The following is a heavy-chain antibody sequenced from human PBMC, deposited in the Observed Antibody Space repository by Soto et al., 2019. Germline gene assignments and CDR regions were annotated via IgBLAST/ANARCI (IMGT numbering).Heavy chain of an antibody. CDR1: GGSISSSSYY. Sequence: QLQLQESGPGLVKPSETLSLTCTVSGGSISSSSYYWGWIRQPPGKGLEWIGSIHYSGSTYYNPSLKSRVTISVDTSKNQFSLKLSSVTAADTAVYYCARHALTKTPTFCDYWGQGTLVTVSS. D-gene: IGHD4-4*01. CDR2: IHYSGST. V-gene: IGHV4-39*01. J-gene: IGHJ4*02. CDR3: ARHALTKTPTFCDY.